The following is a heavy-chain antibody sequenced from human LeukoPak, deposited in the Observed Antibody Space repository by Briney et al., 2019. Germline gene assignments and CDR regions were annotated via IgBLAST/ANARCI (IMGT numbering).Heavy chain of an antibody. V-gene: IGHV1-2*02. D-gene: IGHD6-19*01. J-gene: IGHJ4*02. CDR3: ARGVPPSYSSAWYVNY. CDR2: INPDNGGT. Sequence: ASVKVSCKASGYTFTGYYMHWVRQAPGQGLEWMGWINPDNGGTNYAQKFQGRVTMTRDMSISTAYMELSRLGSDDTAVYYCARGVPPSYSSAWYVNYWGQGALVTVSS. CDR1: GYTFTGYY.